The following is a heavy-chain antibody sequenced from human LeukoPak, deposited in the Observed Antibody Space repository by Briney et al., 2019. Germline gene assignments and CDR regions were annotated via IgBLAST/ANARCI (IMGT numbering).Heavy chain of an antibody. Sequence: PGGSLRLSCAASGFTFSSHAMSWVRQGPGKGLEWVSTLSGSGGSTYHADSVEGRFTISRDNSKNMLYLQMNSLRAEDTAVYYCAKSPGLIGVAGTDYFFDYWGQGTLVTVSS. CDR1: GFTFSSHA. CDR2: LSGSGGST. J-gene: IGHJ4*02. CDR3: AKSPGLIGVAGTDYFFDY. D-gene: IGHD6-19*01. V-gene: IGHV3-23*01.